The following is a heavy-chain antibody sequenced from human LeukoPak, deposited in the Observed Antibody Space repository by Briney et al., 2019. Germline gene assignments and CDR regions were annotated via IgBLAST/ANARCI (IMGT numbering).Heavy chain of an antibody. CDR2: IRYDGSNK. D-gene: IGHD4-17*01. CDR1: GFTFSSYG. Sequence: GGSLRLSCAASGFTFSSYGMHWVRQAPGKGLEWVAFIRYDGSNKYYADSVKGRFTISRDNSKNTLYLQMNSLRAEDTAVYYCAKEATVTTYDWFDPWGQGTLVTVSS. CDR3: AKEATVTTYDWFDP. J-gene: IGHJ5*02. V-gene: IGHV3-30*02.